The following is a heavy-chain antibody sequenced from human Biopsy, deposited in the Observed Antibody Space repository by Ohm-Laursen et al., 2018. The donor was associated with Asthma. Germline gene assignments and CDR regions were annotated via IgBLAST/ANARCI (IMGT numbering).Heavy chain of an antibody. J-gene: IGHJ4*02. CDR3: ARGDSSNWSHYYFDY. Sequence: SLRLSCAASGFAVSRDYMFWVRQAPGKGLEWVSVIYSGGTSHTADSVGGRFTISRDYSKNTLYLQMHSLRAEDTAVYYCARGDSSNWSHYYFDYWGQGTLVTASS. D-gene: IGHD3-22*01. V-gene: IGHV3-53*01. CDR2: IYSGGTS. CDR1: GFAVSRDY.